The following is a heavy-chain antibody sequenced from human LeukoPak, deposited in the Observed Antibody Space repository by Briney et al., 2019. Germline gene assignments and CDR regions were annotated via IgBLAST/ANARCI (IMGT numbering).Heavy chain of an antibody. CDR2: ISAYNGNT. D-gene: IGHD3-10*01. V-gene: IGHV1-18*04. CDR3: ARATARHTLWFGDPLGWFDP. J-gene: IGHJ5*02. Sequence: ASVKVSCKASGYTFTGYYMHWVRQAPGQGLEWMGWISAYNGNTNYAQKLQGRVTMTTDTSTSTAYMELRSLRSDDTAVYYCARATARHTLWFGDPLGWFDPWGQGTLVTVSS. CDR1: GYTFTGYY.